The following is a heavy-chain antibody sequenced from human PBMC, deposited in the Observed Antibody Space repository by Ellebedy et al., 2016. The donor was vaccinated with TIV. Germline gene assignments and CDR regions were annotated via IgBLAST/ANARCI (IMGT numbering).Heavy chain of an antibody. D-gene: IGHD3-10*01. J-gene: IGHJ4*02. V-gene: IGHV3-30*03. CDR3: AGGGSSGSSDY. Sequence: GGSLSLSXAASGFTFSTHALYWVRQAPGKGLEWVALLSSDGSNKYYADSVKGRFTISSDNSKNTLYLQMNRLRTDDIAVYYCAGGGSSGSSDYWGQGTLVTVSS. CDR1: GFTFSTHA. CDR2: LSSDGSNK.